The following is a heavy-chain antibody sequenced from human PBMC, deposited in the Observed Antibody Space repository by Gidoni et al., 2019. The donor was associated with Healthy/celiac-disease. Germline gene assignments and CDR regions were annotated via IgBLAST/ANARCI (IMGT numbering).Heavy chain of an antibody. V-gene: IGHV3-48*03. J-gene: IGHJ4*02. CDR2: ISSSGSTI. CDR1: GFTFSSYE. CDR3: ARDRLFGSFDY. D-gene: IGHD3-16*01. Sequence: EVQLVESGGGLVQPGGSLRLSCAASGFTFSSYEMNWVRQAPGKGLEWVSYISSSGSTIYYADSVKGRFTISRDNAKNSLYLQMNSLRAEDTAVYYCARDRLFGSFDYWGQGTLVTVSS.